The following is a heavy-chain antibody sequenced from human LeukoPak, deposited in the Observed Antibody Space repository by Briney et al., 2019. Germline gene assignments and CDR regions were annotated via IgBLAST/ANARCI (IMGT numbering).Heavy chain of an antibody. CDR1: GGSFSGYY. Sequence: ETLSLTCAVYGGSFSGYYWSWIRQPPGKGLEWVGRIKSKTDGGTTDYAAPVKGRFTISRDDSKNTLYLQMNSLKTEDTAVYYCTTEVPGGWGQGTLVTVSS. D-gene: IGHD3-10*01. CDR2: IKSKTDGGTT. CDR3: TTEVPGG. J-gene: IGHJ4*02. V-gene: IGHV3-15*01.